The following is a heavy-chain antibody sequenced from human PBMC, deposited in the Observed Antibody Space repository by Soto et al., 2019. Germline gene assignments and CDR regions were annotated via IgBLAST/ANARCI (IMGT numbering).Heavy chain of an antibody. CDR2: IYYSGST. Sequence: SETLSLTCTVSGGSISSYYWSWIRQPPGKGLEWIGYIYYSGSTNYNPSLKSRVTISVDTSKNQFSLKLSSVTAADTAVYYCAREGVHYSSSRHGMDVWGQGTTVTV. CDR1: GGSISSYY. J-gene: IGHJ6*02. D-gene: IGHD6-13*01. CDR3: AREGVHYSSSRHGMDV. V-gene: IGHV4-59*01.